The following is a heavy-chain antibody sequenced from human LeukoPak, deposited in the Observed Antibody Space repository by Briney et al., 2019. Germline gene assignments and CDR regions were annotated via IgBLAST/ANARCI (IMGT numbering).Heavy chain of an antibody. CDR1: GYTFTSYY. Sequence: ASVKVSCKASGYTFTSYYMHWVRQAPGQGLEWMGIINPSGGSTSYAQKFQGRVTITADESTSTAYMELSSLRSEDTAVYYCARDSGSSPFDYWGQGTLVTVSS. CDR2: INPSGGST. V-gene: IGHV1-46*01. CDR3: ARDSGSSPFDY. J-gene: IGHJ4*02. D-gene: IGHD6-6*01.